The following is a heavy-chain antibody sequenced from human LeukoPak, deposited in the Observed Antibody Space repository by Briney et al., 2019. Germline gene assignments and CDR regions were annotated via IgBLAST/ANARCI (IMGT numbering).Heavy chain of an antibody. CDR2: ISSSSTTI. V-gene: IGHV3-48*01. Sequence: GGSLRLSCAASGFTFSSCSMNWVRQAPGKGLDWVSYISSSSTTIYYADSVKGRFTISRDNAKNSLYLQMNSLRAEDTAVYYCARDPPTTYYYDSSGHYYFSYWGQGTLVTVSS. D-gene: IGHD3-22*01. CDR1: GFTFSSCS. J-gene: IGHJ4*02. CDR3: ARDPPTTYYYDSSGHYYFSY.